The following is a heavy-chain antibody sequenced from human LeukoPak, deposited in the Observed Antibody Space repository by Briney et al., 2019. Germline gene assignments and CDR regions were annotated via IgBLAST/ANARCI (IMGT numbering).Heavy chain of an antibody. J-gene: IGHJ4*02. CDR3: ARGSSYYDFWSGYENYYFDY. V-gene: IGHV3-53*01. D-gene: IGHD3-3*01. CDR2: IYSGGST. Sequence: GGSLRLSCAASGFTVSSNYMSWVRQAPGKGLEWVSVIYSGGSTYYADSVKGRFTISRDNSKNTLYLQTNSLRAEDTAVYYCARGSSYYDFWSGYENYYFDYWGQGTLVTVSS. CDR1: GFTVSSNY.